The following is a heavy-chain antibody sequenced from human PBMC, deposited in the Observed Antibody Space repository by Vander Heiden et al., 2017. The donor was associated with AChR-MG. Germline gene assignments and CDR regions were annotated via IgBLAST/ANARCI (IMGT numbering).Heavy chain of an antibody. Sequence: EVQLLESGGGLVQPGGSLRLPRAASGFTSIDYAMSWVRSAPGKGLGWVSSISGSGAMSDDAASVKGRFTISRDNSKTTLYLKMRSLRADDTAVYYGAREGSTTRAYWGQGTLVTVSS. V-gene: IGHV3-23*01. J-gene: IGHJ4*02. CDR2: ISGSGAMS. CDR1: GFTSIDYA. D-gene: IGHD3-10*01. CDR3: AREGSTTRAY.